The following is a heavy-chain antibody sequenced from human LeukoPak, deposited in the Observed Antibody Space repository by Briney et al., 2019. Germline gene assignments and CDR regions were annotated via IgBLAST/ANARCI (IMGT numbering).Heavy chain of an antibody. Sequence: PSETLSLTCTVSGGSISSYYWSWIRQPPGKGLEWIGYIYYSGSTNYNPSLKSRVTIPVDTSKNQFSLKLSSVTAADTAIYYCARGGYYGSGNDFRFDPWGQGTLVTVSS. CDR1: GGSISSYY. D-gene: IGHD3-10*01. CDR2: IYYSGST. V-gene: IGHV4-59*01. CDR3: ARGGYYGSGNDFRFDP. J-gene: IGHJ5*02.